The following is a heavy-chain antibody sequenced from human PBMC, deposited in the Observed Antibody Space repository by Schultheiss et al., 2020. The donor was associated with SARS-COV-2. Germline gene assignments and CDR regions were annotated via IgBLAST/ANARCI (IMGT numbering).Heavy chain of an antibody. Sequence: GGSLRLSCAASGFTFSGSAMHWVRQASGKGLEWVGRIRSKANSYATAYAASVKGRFTISRDDSKNTAYLQMNSLKTEDTAVYYCAKGGIAEPLNYWGQGTLVTVSS. V-gene: IGHV3-73*01. D-gene: IGHD1-14*01. J-gene: IGHJ4*02. CDR3: AKGGIAEPLNY. CDR2: IRSKANSYAT. CDR1: GFTFSGSA.